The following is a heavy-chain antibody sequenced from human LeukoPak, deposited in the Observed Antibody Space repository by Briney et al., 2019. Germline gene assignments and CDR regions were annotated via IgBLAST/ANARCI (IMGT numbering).Heavy chain of an antibody. J-gene: IGHJ6*02. Sequence: SETLSLTCAVSGDSISSNNWWSWVRQPPGKGLEWIGEIYHSGSTNYNPSLKSRVTISVDTSKNQFSLKLTSVTAADTAVYHCTRGGSLSYYGLDVWGHGTTVTVSS. CDR1: GDSISSNNW. CDR3: TRGGSLSYYGLDV. V-gene: IGHV4-4*02. CDR2: IYHSGST.